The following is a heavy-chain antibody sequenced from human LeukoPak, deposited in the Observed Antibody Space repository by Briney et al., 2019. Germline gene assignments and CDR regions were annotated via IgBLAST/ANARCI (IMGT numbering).Heavy chain of an antibody. CDR2: IYSGGST. D-gene: IGHD2-2*01. J-gene: IGHJ4*02. CDR3: ARDFERANFDIVVVPAAIPDFDY. Sequence: PTGGSLRLSCAASGFTVSSNYMSWVRQAPGKGLEWVSVIYSGGSTYYADSVKGRFTISRDNSKNTPYLQMNSLRAEDTAVYYCARDFERANFDIVVVPAAIPDFDYWGQGTLVTVSS. CDR1: GFTVSSNY. V-gene: IGHV3-66*01.